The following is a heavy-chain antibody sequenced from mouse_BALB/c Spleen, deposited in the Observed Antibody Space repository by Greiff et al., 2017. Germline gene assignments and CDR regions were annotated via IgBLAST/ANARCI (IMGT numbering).Heavy chain of an antibody. Sequence: DVKLVESGGGLVQPGGSLRLSCATSGFTFTDYYMSWVRQPPGKALEWLGFIRNKANGYTTEYSASVKGRFTISRDNSQSILYLQMNTLRAEDSATYYCARANPFYYYGSSPFAYWGQGTLVTVSA. CDR1: GFTFTDYY. J-gene: IGHJ3*01. CDR3: ARANPFYYYGSSPFAY. V-gene: IGHV7-3*02. D-gene: IGHD1-1*01. CDR2: IRNKANGYTT.